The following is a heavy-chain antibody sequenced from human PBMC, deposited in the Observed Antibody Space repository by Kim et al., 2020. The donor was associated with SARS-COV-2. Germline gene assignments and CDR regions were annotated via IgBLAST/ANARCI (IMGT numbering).Heavy chain of an antibody. CDR1: GFTFSSYA. CDR2: ISGSGGST. D-gene: IGHD3-9*01. V-gene: IGHV3-23*01. Sequence: GGSLRLSCAASGFTFSSYAMSWVRQAPGKGLEWVSAISGSGGSTYYADSVKGRFTISRDNSKNTLYLQMNSLRAEDTAVYYCAKGTSRYYDILTTPAWGQGTLVTVSS. J-gene: IGHJ4*02. CDR3: AKGTSRYYDILTTPA.